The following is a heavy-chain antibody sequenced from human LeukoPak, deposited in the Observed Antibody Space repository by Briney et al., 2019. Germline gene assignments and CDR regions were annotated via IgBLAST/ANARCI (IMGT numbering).Heavy chain of an antibody. Sequence: MPSETLSLTCAVSGYSISSGYYWGWIRQPPGKGLEWIGSIYYSGSTYYNPSLKSRVTISVDTSKNQFSLKLSSVTAADTAVYYCATYDILTGYYVDYWGQGTLVTVSS. V-gene: IGHV4-38-2*01. J-gene: IGHJ4*02. CDR3: ATYDILTGYYVDY. CDR1: GYSISSGYY. D-gene: IGHD3-9*01. CDR2: IYYSGST.